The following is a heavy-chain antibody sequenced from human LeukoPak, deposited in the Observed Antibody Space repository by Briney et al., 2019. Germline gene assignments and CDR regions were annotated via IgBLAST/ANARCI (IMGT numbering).Heavy chain of an antibody. CDR3: ARSGYSSSWYYFDY. CDR2: IGTTSGAI. J-gene: IGHJ4*02. V-gene: IGHV3-48*01. Sequence: GGSLRLSCAASGFTFNAFGMNWVRQAPGKGLEWVSYIGTTSGAIYYADSVKGRFTISRDSAKNSLYLQMNSLRAEDTAVYYCARSGYSSSWYYFDYWGQGTLVTVSS. D-gene: IGHD6-13*01. CDR1: GFTFNAFG.